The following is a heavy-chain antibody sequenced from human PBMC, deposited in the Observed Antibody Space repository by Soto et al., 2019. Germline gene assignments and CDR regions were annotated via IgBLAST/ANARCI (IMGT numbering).Heavy chain of an antibody. CDR2: INTDNGMT. J-gene: IGHJ4*02. Sequence: QVQLVQSGGEVKKPGASVTVSCKASGYTFINYHITWVRQAPGQGLEWMAWINTDNGMTDYAQRCQGRVTMTRDISTSTAYMELRNLGSDDTAVYFCAKSPRGEMATDWGQGTRVTVSS. CDR1: GYTFINYH. D-gene: IGHD5-12*01. V-gene: IGHV1-18*01. CDR3: AKSPRGEMATD.